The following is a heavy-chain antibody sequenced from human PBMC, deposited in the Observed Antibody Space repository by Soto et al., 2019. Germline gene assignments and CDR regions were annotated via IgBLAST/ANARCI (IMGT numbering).Heavy chain of an antibody. J-gene: IGHJ6*02. D-gene: IGHD4-17*01. V-gene: IGHV4-59*01. CDR1: GGSISGYY. CDR3: ARDRSEYGDNVNYYYYGMDV. CDR2: IYYTGRT. Sequence: QVQLQESGLGLVKPSETLSLTCTVSGGSISGYYWSWIRQPPGKGLEWIGYIYYTGRTNYNPSLKSRVTKSVDTSKSQFSLRLSSVTAADTALYYCARDRSEYGDNVNYYYYGMDVWCQGNTVTVSS.